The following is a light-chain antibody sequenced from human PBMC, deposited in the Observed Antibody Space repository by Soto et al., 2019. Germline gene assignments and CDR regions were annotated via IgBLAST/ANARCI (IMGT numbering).Light chain of an antibody. Sequence: EIVFTQSPATLSLSPGERASLSCRASQSVSSYLAWYQQKPGQAPRLLISDASYRATGVPPRFSGSGSGTDFILTISRLEPEDFAVYYCQQYGSSSWTFGQGTKVDIK. J-gene: IGKJ1*01. CDR2: DAS. V-gene: IGKV3-11*01. CDR1: QSVSSY. CDR3: QQYGSSSWT.